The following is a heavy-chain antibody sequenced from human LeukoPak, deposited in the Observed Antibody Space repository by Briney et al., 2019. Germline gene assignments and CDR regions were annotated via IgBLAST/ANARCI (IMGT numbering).Heavy chain of an antibody. CDR1: GGSISSSSYY. V-gene: IGHV4-39*07. CDR3: ARGSRRLTKYSSGWPNDY. CDR2: IYYSGST. D-gene: IGHD6-19*01. Sequence: PSETLSLTCTVSGGSISSSSYYWGWIRQPPGKGLEWIGSIYYSGSTYYNPSLKSRVTISVDTSKNQFSLKLSSVTAADTAVYYCARGSRRLTKYSSGWPNDYWGQGTLVTVSS. J-gene: IGHJ4*02.